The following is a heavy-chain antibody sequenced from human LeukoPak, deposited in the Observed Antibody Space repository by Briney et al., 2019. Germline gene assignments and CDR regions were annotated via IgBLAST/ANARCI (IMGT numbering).Heavy chain of an antibody. CDR2: IAHDGSRK. V-gene: IGHV3-30*18. D-gene: IGHD3-16*01. CDR1: GFTFSSYG. Sequence: GGSLRLSCTASGFTFSSYGMHWVRQAPGKGLEWVAVIAHDGSRKYYADSVKGRFTISRDNSKNTLYLQMNSLRAEDTAVYYCAKDALGAGGFDYWGQGTLVTVSS. CDR3: AKDALGAGGFDY. J-gene: IGHJ4*02.